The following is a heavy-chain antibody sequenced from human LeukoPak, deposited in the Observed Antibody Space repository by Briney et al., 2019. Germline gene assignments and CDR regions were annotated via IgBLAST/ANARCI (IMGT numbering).Heavy chain of an antibody. V-gene: IGHV3-23*01. Sequence: GGSLRLSCAASGFTFTNYAMAWVPQAPGKGLEWVSAFGGGSAYYADSVKGRFTISRDNSKNTLYLQVTSLRADDTAVYYCARVSGSFDMWGQGTMVTVSS. CDR1: GFTFTNYA. D-gene: IGHD3-10*01. CDR3: ARVSGSFDM. CDR2: FGGGSA. J-gene: IGHJ3*02.